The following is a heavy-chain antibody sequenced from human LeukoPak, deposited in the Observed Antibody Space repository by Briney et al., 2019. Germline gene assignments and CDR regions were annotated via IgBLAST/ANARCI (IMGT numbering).Heavy chain of an antibody. Sequence: PGGSLRLSCAASGFIFSNYAMSWVRQAPGKGLEWVSSLSGSGGTTYYADSVKGRFTVSRDNAKNSLYLQMNSLRAEDTAVYYCARDVVVTTLPLYDYWGQGTLVTVSS. J-gene: IGHJ4*02. CDR2: LSGSGGTT. CDR3: ARDVVVTTLPLYDY. D-gene: IGHD2-21*02. CDR1: GFIFSNYA. V-gene: IGHV3-23*01.